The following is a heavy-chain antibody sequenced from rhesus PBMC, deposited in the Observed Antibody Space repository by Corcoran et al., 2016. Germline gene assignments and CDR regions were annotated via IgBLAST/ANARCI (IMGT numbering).Heavy chain of an antibody. J-gene: IGHJ4*01. D-gene: IGHD2-27*01. CDR1: GGSISSRNW. CDR3: ARHSTATFDY. V-gene: IGHV4-93*02. Sequence: QVQLQESGPGLVKPSETLSLTCAVSGGSISSRNWWSWIRQSPGKGLEGIGYIYGGCGDTTYNPYLNGRVTISTATSKNQFSLKLSSVTAADAALYYCARHSTATFDYWGQGVLVTVSS. CDR2: IYGGCGDT.